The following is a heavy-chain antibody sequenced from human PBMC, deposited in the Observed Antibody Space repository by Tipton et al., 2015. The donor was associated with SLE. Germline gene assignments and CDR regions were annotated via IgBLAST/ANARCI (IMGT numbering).Heavy chain of an antibody. D-gene: IGHD2-2*01. CDR1: GGSLSSRSHY. V-gene: IGHV4-39*07. Sequence: LRLSCTVSGGSLSSRSHYWGWIRQPPGKGLDWIGSIYYSGSTDYNPSLKSRVTISVDTSKNQISLKLSSVTAADTAVYYCARDEIVVIPAASYQYHYGMDVWGQGTTVTVSS. J-gene: IGHJ6*02. CDR3: ARDEIVVIPAASYQYHYGMDV. CDR2: IYYSGST.